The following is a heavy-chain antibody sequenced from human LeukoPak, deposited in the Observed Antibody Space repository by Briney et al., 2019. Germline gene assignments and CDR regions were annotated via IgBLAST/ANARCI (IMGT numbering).Heavy chain of an antibody. J-gene: IGHJ4*02. CDR3: ARVIVGATRLFDY. CDR1: GYTFTSYG. Sequence: ASVKVSCKASGYTFTSYGISWVRQAPGQGLEWMGWISAYNGSTNYAQKLQGRVTTTTDTSSSTAYMELRSLRSDDTAVYYCARVIVGATRLFDYWGQGTLVTVSS. CDR2: ISAYNGST. D-gene: IGHD1-26*01. V-gene: IGHV1-18*01.